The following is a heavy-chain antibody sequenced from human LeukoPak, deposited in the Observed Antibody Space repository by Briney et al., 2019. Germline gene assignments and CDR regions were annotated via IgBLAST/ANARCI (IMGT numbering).Heavy chain of an antibody. CDR2: IYSGGST. CDR3: ARDNDVGGAFSL. CDR1: GFTVSSNY. Sequence: GGSLRLSCAASGFTVSSNYMSWVRQAPGKGLEWVSVIYSGGSTYYADSVKGRFTISRDNSKNSLYLQMNSLGAEDTAVYYCARDNDVGGAFSLWGQGTMVTVSS. V-gene: IGHV3-53*01. D-gene: IGHD1-26*01. J-gene: IGHJ3*01.